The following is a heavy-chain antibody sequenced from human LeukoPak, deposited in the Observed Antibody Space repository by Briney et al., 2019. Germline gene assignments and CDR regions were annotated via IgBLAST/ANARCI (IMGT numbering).Heavy chain of an antibody. V-gene: IGHV3-64*04. CDR2: INGDGRTT. CDR3: AKSQRVKGNYYYYYGMDV. D-gene: IGHD6-25*01. J-gene: IGHJ6*02. Sequence: GGSLRLSCSASGFIFSTYTMYWVRQAPGKGLEFVSVINGDGRTTYYADSVKGRFTISRDNSKNTLYLQMNSLRAEDTAVYYCAKSQRVKGNYYYYYGMDVWGQGTTVTVSS. CDR1: GFIFSTYT.